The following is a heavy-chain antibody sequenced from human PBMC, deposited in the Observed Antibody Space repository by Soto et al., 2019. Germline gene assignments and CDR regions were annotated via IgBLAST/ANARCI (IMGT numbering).Heavy chain of an antibody. Sequence: GASVKVSCKASGFTFTSSSVQWVRQARGQGLEWIGWIVVGTGDTKYAQKFQERVTFDRDISTTTAYMEVSSLTSDDTAVYYCARGRLGELSQEFDYWGQGTLVTVSS. D-gene: IGHD3-16*02. CDR2: IVVGTGDT. V-gene: IGHV1-58*01. CDR3: ARGRLGELSQEFDY. J-gene: IGHJ4*02. CDR1: GFTFTSSS.